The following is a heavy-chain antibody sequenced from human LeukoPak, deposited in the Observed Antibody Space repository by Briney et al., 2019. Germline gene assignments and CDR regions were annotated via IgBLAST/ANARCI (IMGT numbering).Heavy chain of an antibody. J-gene: IGHJ4*02. CDR2: ISGSGGST. V-gene: IGHV3-23*01. CDR1: GFTFSSYA. D-gene: IGHD3-22*01. CDR3: AKSSVLIYDSSGYYYTTHYFDY. Sequence: GGSLRLSCAASGFTFSSYAMSWVRQAPGKGLEWVSAISGSGGSTYYADSVKGRFTISRDNSKNTLYLQMNSLRAEDTAVYYCAKSSVLIYDSSGYYYTTHYFDYWGQGTLVTVSS.